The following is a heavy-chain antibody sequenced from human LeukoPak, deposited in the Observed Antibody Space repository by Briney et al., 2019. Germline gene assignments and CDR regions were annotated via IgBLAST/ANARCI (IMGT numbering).Heavy chain of an antibody. J-gene: IGHJ4*01. V-gene: IGHV4-34*01. Sequence: PSETLSLTCAVYGGSFSGHHWNWIRQPPGKGLEWIGEINHDGSTNYNPSLKSRVTISVDTSKNQFSLKLMSVTAADTAVYYCARARGTVAIDYWGHGTLVTVSS. CDR1: GGSFSGHH. CDR3: ARARGTVAIDY. CDR2: INHDGST. D-gene: IGHD5-12*01.